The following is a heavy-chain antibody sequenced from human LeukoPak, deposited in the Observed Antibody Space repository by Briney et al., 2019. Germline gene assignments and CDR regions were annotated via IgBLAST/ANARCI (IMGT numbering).Heavy chain of an antibody. CDR1: GFTFSIYA. V-gene: IGHV3-23*01. CDR3: AEDLSGDWYFDL. J-gene: IGHJ2*01. CDR2: ISGRGEHT. D-gene: IGHD7-27*01. Sequence: GGSPRLSCAASGFTFSIYAMNWVRQAPGKGLEWVSVISGRGEHTYYADSVKGRFTISRDNSNNTLYLRMNSLRAEDAAVYYCAEDLSGDWYFDLWGRGTLVTVSS.